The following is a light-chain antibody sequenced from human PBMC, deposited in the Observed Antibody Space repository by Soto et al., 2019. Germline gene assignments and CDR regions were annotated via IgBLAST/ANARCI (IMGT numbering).Light chain of an antibody. CDR1: QSISNW. CDR2: EAS. V-gene: IGKV1-5*03. Sequence: DIQMTQSPSTLSASVGDRVTITCRASQSISNWLAWYQQKPGKAPKPLIYEASTLQSGVPSRFSGSGSGTEFTLTISSLQPDDFATYYCQQYVTSSLYTFGQGTKLEIK. J-gene: IGKJ2*01. CDR3: QQYVTSSLYT.